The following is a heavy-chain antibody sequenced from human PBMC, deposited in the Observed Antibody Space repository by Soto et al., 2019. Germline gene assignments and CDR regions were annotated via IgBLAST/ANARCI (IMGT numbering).Heavy chain of an antibody. Sequence: LRLSCAASGFTFDDYAMHWVRQAPGKGLEWVSGISWNSGSIGYADSVKGRFTISRDNAKNSLYLQMNSLRAEDTALYYCAKALANYYDSSGYPDWGQGTLVTVS. J-gene: IGHJ4*02. D-gene: IGHD3-22*01. CDR2: ISWNSGSI. CDR3: AKALANYYDSSGYPD. CDR1: GFTFDDYA. V-gene: IGHV3-9*01.